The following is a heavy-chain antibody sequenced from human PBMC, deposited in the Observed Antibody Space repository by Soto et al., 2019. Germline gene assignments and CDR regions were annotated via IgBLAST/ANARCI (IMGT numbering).Heavy chain of an antibody. CDR1: GESVSSGFYY. CDR3: ARVVRCTRSGCYYLAMDV. J-gene: IGHJ6*02. CDR2: ILSSGRS. D-gene: IGHD2-15*01. V-gene: IGHV4-61*01. Sequence: SETLSLTGTVSGESVSSGFYYWNWIRQAPGRGLEWIGSILSSGRSNYNPPLNSRVSMSVDTSKNQFSLRLTSVGAADSAIYYCARVVRCTRSGCYYLAMDVWGQGTTVTVSS.